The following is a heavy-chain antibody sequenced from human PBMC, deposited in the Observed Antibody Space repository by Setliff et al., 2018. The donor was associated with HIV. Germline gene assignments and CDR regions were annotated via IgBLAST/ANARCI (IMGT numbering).Heavy chain of an antibody. CDR2: IIPNSGGT. D-gene: IGHD2-8*01. CDR1: GYTFTAYF. CDR3: ATKVYCTNGVCLDAFDI. J-gene: IGHJ3*02. Sequence: GASVKVSCKASGYTFTAYFMHWVRQAPGQGLEWMGRIIPNSGGTNYAQKFQGRVTMTRDMSISTGYMELSRLRSDDTAVYYCATKVYCTNGVCLDAFDIWGQGTMVTVSS. V-gene: IGHV1-2*06.